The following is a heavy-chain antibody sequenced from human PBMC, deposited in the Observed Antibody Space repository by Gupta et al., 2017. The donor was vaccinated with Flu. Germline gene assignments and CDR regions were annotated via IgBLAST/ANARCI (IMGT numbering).Heavy chain of an antibody. CDR1: GLRFSNLG. CDR3: ASMLLFGPHRDHITTAGYCDK. D-gene: IGHD6-13*01. V-gene: IGHV3-33*01. CDR2: IWYDENKK. Sequence: QVQLVESGGGVVQPGRSLRPSWAASGLRFSNLGMHWVRQAPGKGLAGVAAIWYDENKKEYADSVKGRVTISRDNFKNTLYLQMHRLRVEDKAVYYCASMLLFGPHRDHITTAGYCDKWGQGTLVTVSS. J-gene: IGHJ4*02.